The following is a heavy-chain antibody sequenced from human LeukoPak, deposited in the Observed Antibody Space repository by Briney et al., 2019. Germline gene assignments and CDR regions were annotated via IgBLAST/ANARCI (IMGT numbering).Heavy chain of an antibody. CDR3: ARLVYGDCPLGYFDY. D-gene: IGHD4-17*01. CDR1: GYTFTSYG. V-gene: IGHV1-18*01. CDR2: ISAYNGNT. Sequence: GASVKVSCKASGYTFTSYGISWVRQAPGQGLEWMGWISAYNGNTNYAQKLQGRVTMTTDTSTSTAYMELRSLRSDDTAVYYCARLVYGDCPLGYFDYWGQGTLVTVSS. J-gene: IGHJ4*02.